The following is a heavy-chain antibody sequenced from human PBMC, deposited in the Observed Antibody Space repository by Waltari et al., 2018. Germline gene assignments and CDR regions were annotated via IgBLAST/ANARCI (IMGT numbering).Heavy chain of an antibody. D-gene: IGHD6-13*01. CDR1: GGSFSGYY. J-gene: IGHJ4*02. CDR3: ARLSWYLDYFDY. Sequence: QVQLQQWGAGLLKPSETLSLTCAVYGGSFSGYYWSWIRQPPGKGLEWIGEINHSGSTNYNPSLKSRVTISVDTSKNQFSLKLSSVTAADTAVYYCARLSWYLDYFDYWGQGTLVTVSS. CDR2: INHSGST. V-gene: IGHV4-34*01.